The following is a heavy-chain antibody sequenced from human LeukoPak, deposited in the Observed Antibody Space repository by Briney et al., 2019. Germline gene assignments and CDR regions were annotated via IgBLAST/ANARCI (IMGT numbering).Heavy chain of an antibody. J-gene: IGHJ6*03. CDR2: RRTTNGNT. D-gene: IGHD1-1*01. Sequence: GVSVTVSHLPCGYSVPNYCIRWVRQAAGQGGEGVGWRRTTNGNTNYAQKPQDRVSLTTDTSTTTAYMELRRRRSDDTAVYYCAREVTGKTEYFMDVSGTGTKVTVSS. CDR1: GYSVPNYC. CDR3: AREVTGKTEYFMDV. V-gene: IGHV1-18*01.